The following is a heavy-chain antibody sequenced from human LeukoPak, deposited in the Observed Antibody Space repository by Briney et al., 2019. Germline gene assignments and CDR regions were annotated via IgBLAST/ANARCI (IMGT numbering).Heavy chain of an antibody. D-gene: IGHD6-19*01. CDR2: MYHSGST. CDR1: GGSIRTYY. CDR3: ARSIPTFGTAVAGYHFFDF. J-gene: IGHJ4*02. Sequence: SETLSLTCTVSGGSIRTYYWSWIRQSPGKGLEWIGYMYHSGSTNYNPSLRSRATISVDTFENQFSLRLISVTAADTAMYYCARSIPTFGTAVAGYHFFDFWGQGTLVTVSS. V-gene: IGHV4-59*08.